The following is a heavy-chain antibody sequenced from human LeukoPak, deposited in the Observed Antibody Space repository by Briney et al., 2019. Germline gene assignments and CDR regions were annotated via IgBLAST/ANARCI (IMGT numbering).Heavy chain of an antibody. D-gene: IGHD3-9*01. V-gene: IGHV4-4*07. Sequence: PSETLSLTCKVSGGTISIYSWNWIRQPAGKGLEWIGRIESSGRNNSNPSLKSRVTMSGDTSKNEFYLKLTSLTAADTAVYYCARGGPGYGYYFQYWSQGALVTVAS. CDR2: IESSGRN. CDR3: ARGGPGYGYYFQY. J-gene: IGHJ4*02. CDR1: GGTISIYS.